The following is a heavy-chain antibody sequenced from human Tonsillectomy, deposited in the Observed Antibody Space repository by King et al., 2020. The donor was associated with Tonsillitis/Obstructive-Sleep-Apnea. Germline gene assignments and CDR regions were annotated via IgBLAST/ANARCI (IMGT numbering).Heavy chain of an antibody. D-gene: IGHD2-2*01. J-gene: IGHJ4*02. CDR2: IWYDGSNK. V-gene: IGHV3-33*01. CDR3: ARGDCNNTSCYLLDY. CDR1: GFTFSSYG. Sequence: QLVQSGGGVVQPGRSLRLSCAASGFTFSSYGMHWVRQAPGKGLEWVAVIWYDGSNKYYAESVKGRFTISRDNSKNTLFPQMNSLRAEDTAVYYCARGDCNNTSCYLLDYLGQGTLVTVSS.